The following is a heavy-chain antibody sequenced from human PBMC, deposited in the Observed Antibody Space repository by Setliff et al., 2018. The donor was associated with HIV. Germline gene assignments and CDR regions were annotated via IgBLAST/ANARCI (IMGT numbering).Heavy chain of an antibody. CDR2: SRNKATNYTT. CDR3: AKDGIGTVPDWFDT. CDR1: GFIFSDHH. D-gene: IGHD6-19*01. J-gene: IGHJ5*02. Sequence: GGSLRLSCVVSGFIFSDHHMDWVRQAPGKGLEWVGRSRNKATNYTTTYGASVRGRFTISRDDSKNSLSLHMNNLKTEDTALYYCAKDGIGTVPDWFDTWGQGALVTVSS. V-gene: IGHV3-72*01.